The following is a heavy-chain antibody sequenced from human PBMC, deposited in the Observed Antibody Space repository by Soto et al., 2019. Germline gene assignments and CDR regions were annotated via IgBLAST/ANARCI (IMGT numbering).Heavy chain of an antibody. D-gene: IGHD2-15*01. CDR2: LVVGAGNT. V-gene: IGHV1-58*01. CDR3: ATGAYCSGGSCSDYYYYYYGMDL. Sequence: ASVKVSCKTSGFTFRSSAVQWVRQARGQRLEWIGWLVVGAGNTNYAQKFQQRVTISSDRSTNTVSMELSSLTSEDTAVYYCATGAYCSGGSCSDYYYYYYGMDLWGQGTTVTVSS. J-gene: IGHJ6*02. CDR1: GFTFRSSA.